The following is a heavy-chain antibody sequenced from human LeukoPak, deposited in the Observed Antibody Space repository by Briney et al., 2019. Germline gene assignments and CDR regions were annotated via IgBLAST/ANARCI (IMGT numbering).Heavy chain of an antibody. D-gene: IGHD5-24*01. CDR2: IYYSGST. CDR1: GGSISSSSYY. Sequence: PSETLSLTCTVSGGSISSSSYYWGWIRQPPGKGLEWIGSIYYSGSTYYNPSLKSRVTISVDTSKNQFSLKLSSVTAADTAVYYCANLRWLPYYFDYWGQGTLVTVSS. V-gene: IGHV4-39*01. J-gene: IGHJ4*02. CDR3: ANLRWLPYYFDY.